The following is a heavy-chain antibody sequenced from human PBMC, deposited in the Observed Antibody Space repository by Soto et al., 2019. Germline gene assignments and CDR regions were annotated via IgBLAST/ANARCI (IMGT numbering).Heavy chain of an antibody. D-gene: IGHD6-6*01. CDR2: ACYRGTT. CDR3: ARQGEHSSSYFFDS. CDR1: GDSIDTSSYC. J-gene: IGHJ4*02. Sequence: TSETLSLTCTVSGDSIDTSSYCWGWIRQPPGKGLEWIGSACYRGTTYYNPSLKSRLTISVDTSKRQFSLKLSSVTAADTAVFYCARQGEHSSSYFFDSWGQGTLVTVSS. V-gene: IGHV4-39*01.